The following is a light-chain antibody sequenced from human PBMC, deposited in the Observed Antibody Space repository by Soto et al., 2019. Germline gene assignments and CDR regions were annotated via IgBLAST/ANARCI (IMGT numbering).Light chain of an antibody. CDR1: QGISNY. CDR3: QKYNSAPRIT. CDR2: AAS. J-gene: IGKJ3*01. V-gene: IGKV1-27*01. Sequence: IQMTQSPSSLSASVGDRVTITCRASQGISNYLAWYQQKPGKVPKLLIYAASTLQSGVPSRFSGSGSGTDFTLTICSLQPEDVATYYCQKYNSAPRITFGPGTKVDIK.